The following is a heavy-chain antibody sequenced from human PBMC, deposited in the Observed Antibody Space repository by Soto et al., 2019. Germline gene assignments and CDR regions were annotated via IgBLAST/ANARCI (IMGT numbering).Heavy chain of an antibody. Sequence: SETLSLTCAVYGGSFSGYYWSWIRQPPGKGLEWIGEINHSGSTNYNPSLKSRVTISVDTSKNQFSLKLSSVTAADTAVYYCARLAKSLGVVIIYYYYYYMDVWGKGTTVTVSS. V-gene: IGHV4-34*01. D-gene: IGHD3-3*01. J-gene: IGHJ6*03. CDR2: INHSGST. CDR3: ARLAKSLGVVIIYYYYYYMDV. CDR1: GGSFSGYY.